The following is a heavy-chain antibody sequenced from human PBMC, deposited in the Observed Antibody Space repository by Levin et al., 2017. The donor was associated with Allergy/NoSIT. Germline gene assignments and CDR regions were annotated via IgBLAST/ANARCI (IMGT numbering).Heavy chain of an antibody. Sequence: SETLSLTCTVSGVSISSGGYYWSWIRQHPGKGLEWIGYIYYSGSTHYNPSLKRRVTISVDTSKNQFSLKLSSVTAADTAVYYCASAILWFGESPRDPYYFDYWGQGTLVTVSS. D-gene: IGHD3-10*01. CDR1: GVSISSGGYY. CDR2: IYYSGST. V-gene: IGHV4-31*03. CDR3: ASAILWFGESPRDPYYFDY. J-gene: IGHJ4*02.